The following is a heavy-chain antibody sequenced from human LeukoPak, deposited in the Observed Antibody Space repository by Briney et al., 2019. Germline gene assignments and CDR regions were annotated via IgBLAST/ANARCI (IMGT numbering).Heavy chain of an antibody. CDR1: GGTFSSYA. CDR3: VAEAAAAGGHWFDP. D-gene: IGHD6-13*01. V-gene: IGHV1-69*13. J-gene: IGHJ5*02. CDR2: IIPIFGTA. Sequence: SVKVSCKASGGTFSSYAISWVRHAPGQGLELMGGIIPIFGTANYAQKFQGRVTITADESTSTAYMELSSLRSEDTAVYYCVAEAAAAGGHWFDPWGQGTMVTVSS.